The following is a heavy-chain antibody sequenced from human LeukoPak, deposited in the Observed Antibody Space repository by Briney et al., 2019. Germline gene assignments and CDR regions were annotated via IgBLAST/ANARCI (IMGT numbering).Heavy chain of an antibody. J-gene: IGHJ4*02. D-gene: IGHD3-22*01. CDR3: ANEGSYYYDSSGYYPPYFDY. CDR1: GFTFSSYG. V-gene: IGHV3-30*18. CDR2: ISYDGSNK. Sequence: PGRSLRLSCAASGFTFSSYGMHWVRQAPGKGLEWVAVISYDGSNKYYADSVKGRFTISRDNSKNTLYLQMNSLRAEDTAVYYCANEGSYYYDSSGYYPPYFDYWGQGTLVTVSS.